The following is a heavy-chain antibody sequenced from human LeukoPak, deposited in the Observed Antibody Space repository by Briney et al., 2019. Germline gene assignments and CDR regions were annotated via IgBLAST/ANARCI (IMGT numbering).Heavy chain of an antibody. Sequence: PGGSLRLSCTASGLSISTNYMGWVRQAPGKGLEWVAVISYDGSNKYYADSVKGRFTISRDNSKNTLYLQMNSLRAEDTAVYYCAKAAYYYGSGSYPNYYYYGMDVWGQGTTVTVSS. CDR1: GLSISTNY. J-gene: IGHJ6*02. D-gene: IGHD3-10*01. V-gene: IGHV3-30*18. CDR2: ISYDGSNK. CDR3: AKAAYYYGSGSYPNYYYYGMDV.